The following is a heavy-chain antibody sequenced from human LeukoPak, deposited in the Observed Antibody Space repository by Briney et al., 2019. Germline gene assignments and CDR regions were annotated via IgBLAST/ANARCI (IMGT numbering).Heavy chain of an antibody. V-gene: IGHV3-30*03. J-gene: IGHJ4*02. Sequence: GGSLRLSCAASGFTFSSYGMHWVRQAPGKGLEWVAVISYDGSNKYYADSVKGRFTISRDNSKNTLYLQMNSLRAEDTAVYYCTRHAAGGDTGGYPSDYWGQGTLVTVSS. CDR1: GFTFSSYG. CDR3: TRHAAGGDTGGYPSDY. D-gene: IGHD2-8*02. CDR2: ISYDGSNK.